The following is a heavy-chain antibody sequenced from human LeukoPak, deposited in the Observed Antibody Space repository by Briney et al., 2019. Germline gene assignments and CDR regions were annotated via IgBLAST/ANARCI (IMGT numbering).Heavy chain of an antibody. CDR3: SRQCGTRITLVEVYYFDY. J-gene: IGHJ4*02. Sequence: SETLSLTCTVSGGSISSYYWGWVRQSPEKGLEWIGSIYYTGGTHYSPSLKSRVTMSVDTSKNQFSLNLSSVTAADTAVYYCSRQCGTRITLVEVYYFDYRGQGTLVTVSS. V-gene: IGHV4-39*01. CDR2: IYYTGGT. D-gene: IGHD1-14*01. CDR1: GGSISSYY.